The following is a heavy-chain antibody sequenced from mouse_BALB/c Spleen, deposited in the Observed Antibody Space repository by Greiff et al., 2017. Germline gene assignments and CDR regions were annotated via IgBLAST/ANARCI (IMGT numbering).Heavy chain of an antibody. D-gene: IGHD1-1*01. J-gene: IGHJ2*01. V-gene: IGHV1-7*01. CDR1: GYTFTSYW. Sequence: VQVVESGAELAKPGASVKMSCKASGYTFTSYWMHWVKQRPGQGLEWIGYINPSTGYTEYNQKFKDKATLTADKSSSTAYMQLSSLTSEDSAVYYCARYGSRGKYYFDYWGQGTTLTVSS. CDR3: ARYGSRGKYYFDY. CDR2: INPSTGYT.